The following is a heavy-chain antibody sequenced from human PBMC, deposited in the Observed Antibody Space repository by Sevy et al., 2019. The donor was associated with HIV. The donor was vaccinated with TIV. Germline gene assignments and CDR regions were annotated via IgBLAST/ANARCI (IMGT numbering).Heavy chain of an antibody. J-gene: IGHJ6*02. V-gene: IGHV3-53*01. Sequence: GGSLRLSCAASGFTVSSNYMTWVRQAPGKGLEWVSVIYSGGSTYYADSVKGRFTISRDNSKNTLFLQMNGLRAEDTAVYYCARGGYGSGSRYYYGMDVWGQGTTVTVSS. CDR2: IYSGGST. CDR1: GFTVSSNY. D-gene: IGHD3-10*01. CDR3: ARGGYGSGSRYYYGMDV.